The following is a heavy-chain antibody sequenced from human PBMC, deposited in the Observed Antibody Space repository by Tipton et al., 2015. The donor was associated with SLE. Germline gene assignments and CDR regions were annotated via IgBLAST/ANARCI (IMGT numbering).Heavy chain of an antibody. J-gene: IGHJ4*02. CDR3: TRAMGRSSWYYFDY. Sequence: SLRLSCTTSGFTFGDYAMSWVRQAPGKGLEWVGFIRSKAYGGTTEYAASVKGRFSLSGDDSKSIAYLQMNSLKTEDTAVFYCTRAMGRSSWYYFDYWGQGTLVTVSS. D-gene: IGHD6-13*01. CDR2: IRSKAYGGTT. CDR1: GFTFGDYA. V-gene: IGHV3-49*04.